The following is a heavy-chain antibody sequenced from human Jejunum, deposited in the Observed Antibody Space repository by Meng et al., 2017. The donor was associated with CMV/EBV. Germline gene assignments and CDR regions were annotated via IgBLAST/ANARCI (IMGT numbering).Heavy chain of an antibody. D-gene: IGHD3-10*01. J-gene: IGHJ6*02. CDR2: ITGSGSTI. Sequence: YITGSGSTIYYADSVTGRFPISRDNARNYLYLQMNRLRVEDTAVYHCAREFTGSGSLSSFHEYSCRVDVWGQRTTVTVSS. V-gene: IGHV3-11*01. CDR3: AREFTGSGSLSSFHEYSCRVDV.